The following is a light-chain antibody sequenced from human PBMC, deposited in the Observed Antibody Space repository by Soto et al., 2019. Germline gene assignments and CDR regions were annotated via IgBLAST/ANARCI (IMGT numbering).Light chain of an antibody. CDR1: SSNIGAGYD. Sequence: QSVLTQPPSVSGAPGQRVTISCTGSSSNIGAGYDVHWYQQLPGTAPKLLVSGNNNRPSGVPDRLSASKSAPSASLAITGHQAEDEAHYYCQSYDSRLTADVFGTGTKLTVL. CDR3: QSYDSRLTADV. CDR2: GNN. V-gene: IGLV1-40*01. J-gene: IGLJ1*01.